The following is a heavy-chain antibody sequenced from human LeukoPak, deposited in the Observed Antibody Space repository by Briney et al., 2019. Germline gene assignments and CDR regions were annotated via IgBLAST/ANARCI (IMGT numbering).Heavy chain of an antibody. V-gene: IGHV1-69*04. CDR2: IIPVLGIA. J-gene: IGHJ5*02. CDR3: ARAGGPIAAVVGGFDP. Sequence: SVKVSCKASGGTFSSYAISWVRQAPGQGLEWMGRIIPVLGIANYAQKFQGRVTITADKSTSTAYMELSSLRSEDTAVYYCARAGGPIAAVVGGFDPWGQGTLVTVSS. CDR1: GGTFSSYA. D-gene: IGHD6-13*01.